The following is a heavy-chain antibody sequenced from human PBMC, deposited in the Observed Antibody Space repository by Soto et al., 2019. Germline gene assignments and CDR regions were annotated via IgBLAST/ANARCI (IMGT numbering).Heavy chain of an antibody. Sequence: QVQLVESGGGVVQPGRSLRLSCAASGFTFSSYAMHWVRQAPGKGLEWVAVISYDGSNKYYADSVKGRFTISRHNSEDTLYLQMNSLRSEDTAVYYCARYSPEVVTAISYSYYCMDVWGQATTVIVSS. D-gene: IGHD2-21*02. CDR2: ISYDGSNK. CDR1: GFTFSSYA. CDR3: ARYSPEVVTAISYSYYCMDV. V-gene: IGHV3-30-3*01. J-gene: IGHJ6*02.